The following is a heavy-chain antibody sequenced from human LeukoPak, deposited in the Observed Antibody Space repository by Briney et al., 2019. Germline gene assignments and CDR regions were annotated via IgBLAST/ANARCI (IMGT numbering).Heavy chain of an antibody. CDR3: ARNNAPSFSSGWYGWFDP. Sequence: SETLSLTCTVSGGSISSYYWSWSRQPPGKGLEWIGYIYYSGSTNYNPSLKSRVTISVDTSKNQFSLKLSSVTAADTAVYYCARNNAPSFSSGWYGWFDPWGQGTLVTVSS. J-gene: IGHJ5*02. CDR2: IYYSGST. CDR1: GGSISSYY. D-gene: IGHD6-19*01. V-gene: IGHV4-59*01.